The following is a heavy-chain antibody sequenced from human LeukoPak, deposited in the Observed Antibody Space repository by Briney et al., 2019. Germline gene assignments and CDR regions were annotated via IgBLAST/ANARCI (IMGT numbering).Heavy chain of an antibody. CDR1: GGSISGYH. J-gene: IGHJ4*02. V-gene: IGHV4-59*01. D-gene: IGHD4-17*01. CDR3: ARDTNYGDYV. Sequence: SETLSLTCNVSGGSISGYHWSWIRQPPGKGLEWLGYIYYSGSSNYNPSLKSRVTISADTSKNQFSLKLSSVTAADTAVYYCARDTNYGDYVWGQGTLVTVSS. CDR2: IYYSGSS.